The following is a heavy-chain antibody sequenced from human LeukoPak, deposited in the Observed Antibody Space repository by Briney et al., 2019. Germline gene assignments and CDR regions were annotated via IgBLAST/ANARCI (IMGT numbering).Heavy chain of an antibody. Sequence: ASVKVSCKASGYTFTSYDINWVRQATGQGLEWMGRMNPNSGNTGYAQKFQGRVTMTRNTSISTAYMELSSLRSEDTAVYYCARAGYSSGWYGYYFDYWGQGTLVTVSS. D-gene: IGHD6-19*01. CDR3: ARAGYSSGWYGYYFDY. CDR1: GYTFTSYD. J-gene: IGHJ4*02. V-gene: IGHV1-8*01. CDR2: MNPNSGNT.